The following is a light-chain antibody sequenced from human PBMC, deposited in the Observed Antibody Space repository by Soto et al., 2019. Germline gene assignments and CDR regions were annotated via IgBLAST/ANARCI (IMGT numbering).Light chain of an antibody. V-gene: IGKV1-8*01. CDR3: PQYYSYPYT. Sequence: AIRMTQSPSSFSASTGDRVTITCRASQGISSDLAWYQQKPGKAPKLLIYAASTLQSGVPSRFSGSGSGTDFTLTISCLQSEDFATYYCPQYYSYPYTFGQGTKLEIK. CDR2: AAS. CDR1: QGISSD. J-gene: IGKJ2*01.